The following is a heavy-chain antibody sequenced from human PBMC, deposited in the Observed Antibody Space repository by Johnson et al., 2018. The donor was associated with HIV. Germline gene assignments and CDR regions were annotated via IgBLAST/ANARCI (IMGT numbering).Heavy chain of an antibody. CDR2: ISWNSGSI. D-gene: IGHD1-26*01. V-gene: IGHV3-9*01. CDR1: GFTFDDYA. Sequence: VQLVESGGVVAQIGGSLRLSCAASGFTFDDYAMHWVRQAPGKGLEWVSGISWNSGSIGYADSVKGRFTISRDNSKNSLYLQMNSLRAEDTAVYYCARDSKWEKAFDIWGQGTMVTVSS. CDR3: ARDSKWEKAFDI. J-gene: IGHJ3*02.